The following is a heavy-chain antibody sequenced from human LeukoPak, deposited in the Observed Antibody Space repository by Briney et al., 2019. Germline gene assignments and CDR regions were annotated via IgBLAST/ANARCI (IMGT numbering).Heavy chain of an antibody. Sequence: PGGSLRLSCAASGFPFSSFDMTWVRQAPGKGLEWVSLIGGSGGSTYYADSVKGRFTISRDNSKNTLYLQMNSLRAEDTAVYYCAKSDLRWSPTPYYYYMDVWGKGTTVTISS. CDR1: GFPFSSFD. D-gene: IGHD3-3*01. J-gene: IGHJ6*03. CDR2: IGGSGGST. V-gene: IGHV3-23*01. CDR3: AKSDLRWSPTPYYYYMDV.